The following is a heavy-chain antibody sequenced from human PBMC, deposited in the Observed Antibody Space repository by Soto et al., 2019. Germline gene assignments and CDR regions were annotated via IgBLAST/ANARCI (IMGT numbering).Heavy chain of an antibody. D-gene: IGHD5-12*01. CDR1: GDSVSGNTAS. V-gene: IGHV6-1*01. CDR2: TYSRSKWYN. Sequence: SQTLSLTCAISGDSVSGNTASWNWIRQSPSRGLEWLGRTYSRSKWYNDYAVSVKSRIIINPDTSNNQFSLQLNSVTPEDTAVYFCAKGDNLGPKTGYAFDPWGQGIMVTVSS. J-gene: IGHJ5*02. CDR3: AKGDNLGPKTGYAFDP.